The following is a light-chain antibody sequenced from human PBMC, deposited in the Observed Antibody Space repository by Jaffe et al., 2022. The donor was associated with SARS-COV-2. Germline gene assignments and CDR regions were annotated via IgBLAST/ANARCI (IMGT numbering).Light chain of an antibody. CDR1: SSDVGNYDL. Sequence: QSALTQPASVSGSPGQSITISCTGTSSDVGNYDLVSWYQQHPDKAPKLMIYEGSKRPSGVSNRFSGSKSGITASLTISGLQAEDEADYYCCSYAGSSTLVFGGGTRLTVL. V-gene: IGLV2-23*01. CDR3: CSYAGSSTLV. J-gene: IGLJ3*02. CDR2: EGS.